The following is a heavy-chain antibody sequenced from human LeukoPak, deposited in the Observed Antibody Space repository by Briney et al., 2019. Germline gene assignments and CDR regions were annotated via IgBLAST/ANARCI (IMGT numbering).Heavy chain of an antibody. Sequence: GGSLRLSCAASGFTFSTYWMHWVRQAPGKGLVWVSRVNGDGSSTNYADSVKGRFTISRDNAKNTLYLQMNSLRAEDAAVYYCARDGIAAVDFDYWGQGILVTVSS. D-gene: IGHD6-13*01. CDR1: GFTFSTYW. J-gene: IGHJ4*02. V-gene: IGHV3-74*01. CDR3: ARDGIAAVDFDY. CDR2: VNGDGSST.